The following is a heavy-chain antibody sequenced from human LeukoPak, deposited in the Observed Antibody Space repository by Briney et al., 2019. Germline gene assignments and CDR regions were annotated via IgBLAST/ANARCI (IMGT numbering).Heavy chain of an antibody. CDR3: ARDPDYGSPDY. CDR2: IIPILGIA. CDR1: GGTLSSYA. D-gene: IGHD3-10*01. J-gene: IGHJ4*02. Sequence: ASVKVSCKASGGTLSSYAISWVRQAPGQGLEWMGRIIPILGIANYAQKFQGRVTITADKSTSTAYMELSSLRSEDTAVYYCARDPDYGSPDYWGQGTLVTVSS. V-gene: IGHV1-69*04.